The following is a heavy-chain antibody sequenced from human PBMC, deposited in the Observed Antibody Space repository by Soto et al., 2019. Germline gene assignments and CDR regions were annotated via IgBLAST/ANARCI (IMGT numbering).Heavy chain of an antibody. Sequence: EVQLVQSGAEVKKPGESLKISCKGSGYSFTSYWIGWVRQMPGKGLEWMGIIYPGDSDTRYSPSFQGQVTISADKSISTAYLQWSSLKASDTAMYYCARQPKAARPPYYYYYYMDVWGKGTTVTVSS. D-gene: IGHD6-6*01. V-gene: IGHV5-51*01. CDR3: ARQPKAARPPYYYYYYMDV. CDR1: GYSFTSYW. CDR2: IYPGDSDT. J-gene: IGHJ6*03.